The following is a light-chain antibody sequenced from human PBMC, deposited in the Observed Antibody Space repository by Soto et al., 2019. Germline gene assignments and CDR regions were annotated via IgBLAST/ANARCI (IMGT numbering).Light chain of an antibody. V-gene: IGLV1-40*01. Sequence: QSVLTQPPSVSGAPGQRVTISCTGSSSNIGAGFDVHWYQQLPGTAPKLLIYGNSNRPSGVPDRFSGSKSGTSASLAITGLQAEDEADYYCQSYGSSLSGPLFGGGTKLTVL. J-gene: IGLJ2*01. CDR3: QSYGSSLSGPL. CDR2: GNS. CDR1: SSNIGAGFD.